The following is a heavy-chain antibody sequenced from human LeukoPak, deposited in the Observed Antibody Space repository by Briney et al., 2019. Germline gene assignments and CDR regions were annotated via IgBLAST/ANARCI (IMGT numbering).Heavy chain of an antibody. Sequence: PGGSLRLSCAASGFRFSDYGMHWVRQAPGKGLEWVAFIRYDGSYVYHIDSLQGRFTISRDNSENTLYLQMNSLRPEDTAVYFCAKIPEPYGTTTGCYPGYFDYWGQGTLVTVSS. CDR1: GFRFSDYG. D-gene: IGHD2-2*01. CDR2: IRYDGSYV. J-gene: IGHJ4*02. CDR3: AKIPEPYGTTTGCYPGYFDY. V-gene: IGHV3-30*02.